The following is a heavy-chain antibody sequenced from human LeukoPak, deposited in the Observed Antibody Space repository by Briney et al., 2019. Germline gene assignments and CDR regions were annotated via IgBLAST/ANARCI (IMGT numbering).Heavy chain of an antibody. J-gene: IGHJ4*02. V-gene: IGHV4-4*02. CDR1: GDSISSNYW. CDR3: ARGGDWRFDY. Sequence: ASGTLSLTCAVSGDSISSNYWWTWVRQPPGKGLEWIGEVSRSGSTNYSPSPKSRLTISIDKSKNQFSLKLSSVTAADTAMYYCARGGDWRFDYWGQGTLATVSS. CDR2: VSRSGST. D-gene: IGHD2-21*02.